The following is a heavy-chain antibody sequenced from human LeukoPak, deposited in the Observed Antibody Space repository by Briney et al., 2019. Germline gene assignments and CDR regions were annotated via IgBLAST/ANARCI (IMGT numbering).Heavy chain of an antibody. CDR3: ARAAFRRGVVIRADWFDP. Sequence: TSETLSLTCTVSGGSISSYYWSWIRQPPGKGLEWIGYIYYSGSTNYNPSLKSRVTISVDTSKNQFSLKLSSVTAADTAVYYCARAAFRRGVVIRADWFDPWGQGTLVTVSS. J-gene: IGHJ5*02. D-gene: IGHD3-22*01. CDR2: IYYSGST. CDR1: GGSISSYY. V-gene: IGHV4-59*01.